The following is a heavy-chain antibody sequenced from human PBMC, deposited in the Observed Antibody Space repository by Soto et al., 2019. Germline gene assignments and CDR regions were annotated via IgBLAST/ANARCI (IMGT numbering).Heavy chain of an antibody. D-gene: IGHD3-22*01. CDR1: GGAISSNSYY. J-gene: IGHJ4*02. V-gene: IGHV4-39*01. CDR2: IYYSGST. Sequence: TLSLTCDVYGGAISSNSYYKDWIRQPPGKGLEWIGSIYYSGSTYSHPSLKSRVTISVDTPKNQFSLKLSSVTAADTAVYYCARQLGSGYYYAFDYWGQGTLVTVS. CDR3: ARQLGSGYYYAFDY.